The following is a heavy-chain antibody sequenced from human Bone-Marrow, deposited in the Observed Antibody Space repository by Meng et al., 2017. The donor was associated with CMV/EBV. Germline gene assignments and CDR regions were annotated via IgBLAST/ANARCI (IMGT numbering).Heavy chain of an antibody. D-gene: IGHD6-6*01. Sequence: SLKISCAASGFTFDDYAMHWVRQAPGKGLELVSGISWNSGSIGYADSVKGRFTISRDNAKNSLYLQMNSLRAEDTALYYCAKDIGIAARPWGFDYWGQGTLVTVSS. CDR3: AKDIGIAARPWGFDY. J-gene: IGHJ4*02. V-gene: IGHV3-9*01. CDR1: GFTFDDYA. CDR2: ISWNSGSI.